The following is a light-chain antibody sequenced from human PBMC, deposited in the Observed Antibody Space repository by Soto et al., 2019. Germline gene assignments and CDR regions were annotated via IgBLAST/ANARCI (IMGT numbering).Light chain of an antibody. V-gene: IGKV1-27*01. CDR2: APS. Sequence: DIQMTQSPTSLPASVGDRVTITCRASQNFRNFLAGYQQKPGKAPKLLIYAPSTLQSGVPSRFSGSGSGTDFTLTINSLQPEDVATYSCQKYSSVPVFGPGTKVEIK. CDR3: QKYSSVPV. CDR1: QNFRNF. J-gene: IGKJ3*01.